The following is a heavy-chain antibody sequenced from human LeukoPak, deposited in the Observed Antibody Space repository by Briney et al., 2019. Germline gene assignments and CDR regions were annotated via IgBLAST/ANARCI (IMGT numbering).Heavy chain of an antibody. J-gene: IGHJ6*02. D-gene: IGHD6-13*01. V-gene: IGHV1-24*01. CDR2: FDPEDGET. Sequence: ASVKVSCKASGGTFSSYAISWVRQAPGQGLEWMGGFDPEDGETIYAQKFQGRVTMTEDTSTDTAYMELSSLRSEDTAVYYCATDLEGYSPPLYYYGMDVWGQGTTVTVSS. CDR3: ATDLEGYSPPLYYYGMDV. CDR1: GGTFSSYA.